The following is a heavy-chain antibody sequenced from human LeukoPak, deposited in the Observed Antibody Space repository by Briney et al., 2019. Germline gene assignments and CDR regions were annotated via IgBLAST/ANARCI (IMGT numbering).Heavy chain of an antibody. CDR1: GGSISSSSYY. J-gene: IGHJ4*02. V-gene: IGHV4-39*01. CDR2: IYYSGST. Sequence: PSETLSLTCTVSGGSISSSSYYWGWIRQPPGKGLEWIGSIYYSGSTYYNPSLKSRVTISVDTSKNQFSLKLSSVTAADTAVYYCARSLWFGELFDYWGQGTLVTVSS. D-gene: IGHD3-10*01. CDR3: ARSLWFGELFDY.